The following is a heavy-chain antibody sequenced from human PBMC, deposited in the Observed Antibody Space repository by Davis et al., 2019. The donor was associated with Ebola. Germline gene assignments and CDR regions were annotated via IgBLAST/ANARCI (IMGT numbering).Heavy chain of an antibody. V-gene: IGHV1-3*01. J-gene: IGHJ4*02. CDR2: INAGNGNA. CDR3: ASPDSSGYIGET. D-gene: IGHD3-22*01. Sequence: ASVKVSCKASGYTFTSYAMHWVRQAPGQRLEWMGWINAGNGNAKYSQKFQGRVTITRDTSASTAYMELSSLGFEDTAVYYCASPDSSGYIGETWGQGTLVTVSS. CDR1: GYTFTSYA.